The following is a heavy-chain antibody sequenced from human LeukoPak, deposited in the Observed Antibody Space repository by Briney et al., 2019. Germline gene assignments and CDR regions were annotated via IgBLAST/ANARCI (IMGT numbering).Heavy chain of an antibody. Sequence: SETLSLTCTVSGGSISSSSYYWGWIRQPPGKGLEWIGSIYYSGSTYYNPSPKSRVTISVDTSKNQFSLKLSSVTAADTAVYYCARDRPPAFDIWGQGTMVTVSS. J-gene: IGHJ3*02. CDR2: IYYSGST. CDR1: GGSISSSSYY. V-gene: IGHV4-39*07. CDR3: ARDRPPAFDI.